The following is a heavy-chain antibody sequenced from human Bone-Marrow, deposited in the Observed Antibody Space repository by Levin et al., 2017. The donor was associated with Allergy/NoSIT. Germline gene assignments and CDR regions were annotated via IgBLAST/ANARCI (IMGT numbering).Heavy chain of an antibody. CDR1: GFTFSSYA. Sequence: GGSLRLSCAASGFTFSSYAMSWVRQAPGKGLEWVSAISGSGGSTYYADSVKGRFTISRDNSKNTLYLQMNSLRAEDTAVYYCAKDQSFLGYCSGGSCYSEYDDYYMDVWGKGTTVTVSS. J-gene: IGHJ6*03. CDR2: ISGSGGST. V-gene: IGHV3-23*01. CDR3: AKDQSFLGYCSGGSCYSEYDDYYMDV. D-gene: IGHD2-15*01.